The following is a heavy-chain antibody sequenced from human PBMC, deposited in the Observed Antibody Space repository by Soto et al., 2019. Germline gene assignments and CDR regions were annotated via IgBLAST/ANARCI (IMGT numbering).Heavy chain of an antibody. CDR1: GGTISISSYY. V-gene: IGHV4-39*01. CDR3: ARHRASIRDDP. J-gene: IGHJ5*02. D-gene: IGHD3-16*01. Sequence: PSETLSLTCIVSGGTISISSYYWGWIRQPPGKGLEWIGSIYYSGSTYYNPSLKSRVTISVDTSKNQFSLKLSSVTAADTAVFYFARHRASIRDDPWGHGTLAAVLS. CDR2: IYYSGST.